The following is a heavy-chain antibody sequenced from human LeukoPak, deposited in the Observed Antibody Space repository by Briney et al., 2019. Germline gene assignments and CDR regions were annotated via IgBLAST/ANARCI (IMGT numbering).Heavy chain of an antibody. Sequence: SQTLSLTCAVSGGSISSGGYSWSWIRQPPGKGLEWIGEINHSGSTNYNPSLKSRVTISVDTSKNQFSLKLSSVTAADTAVYYCARGWGYSSGYYYVHWGQGTLVTVSS. CDR2: INHSGST. CDR1: GGSISSGGYS. V-gene: IGHV4-30-2*01. D-gene: IGHD3-22*01. CDR3: ARGWGYSSGYYYVH. J-gene: IGHJ4*02.